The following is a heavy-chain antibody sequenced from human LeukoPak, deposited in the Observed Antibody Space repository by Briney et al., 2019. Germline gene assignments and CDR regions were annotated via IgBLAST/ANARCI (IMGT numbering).Heavy chain of an antibody. CDR2: IYPGDSDT. J-gene: IGHJ5*02. CDR1: GYSFTSYW. V-gene: IGHV5-51*01. CDR3: AIQRSDDYSNWFDP. D-gene: IGHD4-11*01. Sequence: GESLEISCKGSGYSFTSYWIGWVRQMPGKGLEWMGIIYPGDSDTRYSPSFQGQVTISADRSISTAYLQWSSLKASDTAMYYCAIQRSDDYSNWFDPWGQGTLVTVSS.